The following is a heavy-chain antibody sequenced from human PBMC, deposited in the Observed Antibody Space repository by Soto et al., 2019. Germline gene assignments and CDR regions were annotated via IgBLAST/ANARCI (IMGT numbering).Heavy chain of an antibody. D-gene: IGHD1-7*01. V-gene: IGHV3-23*01. CDR1: GFTFSSYA. Sequence: GGSLRLSCAASGFTFSSYAMSWVRQDPGKGLEWVSAISGSGGSTYYADSVKGRFTISRDNSKNTLYLQMNSLRAEDTAVYYCAKFPAVELELRRYGMDVWGQGTTVTVS. CDR2: ISGSGGST. J-gene: IGHJ6*02. CDR3: AKFPAVELELRRYGMDV.